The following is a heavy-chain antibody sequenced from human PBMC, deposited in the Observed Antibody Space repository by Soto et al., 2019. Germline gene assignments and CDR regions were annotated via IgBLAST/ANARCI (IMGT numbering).Heavy chain of an antibody. D-gene: IGHD6-13*01. V-gene: IGHV4-61*01. CDR3: AEGSSSWDY. CDR1: GGSLSSGSPY. CDR2: IYYSGTT. J-gene: IGHJ4*02. Sequence: SETLSLTCTVSGGSLSSGSPYWSWIRQPPGKGLEWIAYIYYSGTTNYNPSLKSRVTISIDTSKNQFSLQLRSVTAADTAVYYCAEGSSSWDYWGQGTLVTVSS.